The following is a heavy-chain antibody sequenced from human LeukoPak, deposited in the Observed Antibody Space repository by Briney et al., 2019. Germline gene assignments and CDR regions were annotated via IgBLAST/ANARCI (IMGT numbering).Heavy chain of an antibody. D-gene: IGHD3-22*01. Sequence: GGSLRLSCAASGFTFSSYAMSWVRQAPGKGLEWVSAISGSGGSTYYADSVKGRFTISRDNSKNTLYLQMNSLRAEDTAVYYCAKDPISMIVVEYFQHWGQGTLVTVSS. J-gene: IGHJ1*01. CDR3: AKDPISMIVVEYFQH. CDR2: ISGSGGST. CDR1: GFTFSSYA. V-gene: IGHV3-23*01.